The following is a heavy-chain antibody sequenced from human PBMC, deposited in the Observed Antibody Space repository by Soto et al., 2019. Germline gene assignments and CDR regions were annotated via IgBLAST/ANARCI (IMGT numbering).Heavy chain of an antibody. D-gene: IGHD3-10*01. Sequence: GGSLRLSCAASGFTFSDYYMSWIRQAPGTGMEWVSYISSSSSYTNYADSVKGRFTISRDNAKNSLYLQTNSLRAEDTAVYYCAREIVGELKAFDIWGQGTMVTVSS. CDR1: GFTFSDYY. CDR2: ISSSSSYT. CDR3: AREIVGELKAFDI. J-gene: IGHJ3*02. V-gene: IGHV3-11*06.